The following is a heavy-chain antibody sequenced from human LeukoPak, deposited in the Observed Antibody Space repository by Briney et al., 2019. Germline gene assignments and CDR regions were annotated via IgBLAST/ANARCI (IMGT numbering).Heavy chain of an antibody. J-gene: IGHJ5*02. D-gene: IGHD1-20*01. Sequence: SETPSLTCAVYGGSFSGYYWSWIREPPGKRLEWSGEINHSGSTNYNPSLKSRVTISVATSKIQFSLKLSSVTAADTAVYYCARQSITGPRFDPWGQGTLVTVSS. CDR1: GGSFSGYY. CDR3: ARQSITGPRFDP. V-gene: IGHV4-34*01. CDR2: INHSGST.